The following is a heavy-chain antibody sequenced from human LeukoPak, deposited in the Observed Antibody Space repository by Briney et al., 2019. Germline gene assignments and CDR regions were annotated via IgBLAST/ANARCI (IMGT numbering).Heavy chain of an antibody. Sequence: SQTPSLTCTVSGGSISSGGYYWSWIRQHPGKGLEWIGYIYYSGSTYYNPSLKSRVTISVDTSKNQFSLKLSSVTAADTAVYYCARSTGLHGSYWPSLFDYWGQGTLVTVSS. V-gene: IGHV4-31*03. CDR1: GGSISSGGYY. CDR2: IYYSGST. J-gene: IGHJ4*02. CDR3: ARSTGLHGSYWPSLFDY. D-gene: IGHD1-26*01.